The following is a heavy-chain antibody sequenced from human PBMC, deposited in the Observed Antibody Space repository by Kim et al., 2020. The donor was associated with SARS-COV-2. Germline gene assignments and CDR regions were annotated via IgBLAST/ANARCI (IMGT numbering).Heavy chain of an antibody. J-gene: IGHJ3*02. Sequence: ASVKVSCKASGYTFTTYGITWVRQAPGQGLEWMGWISGKNGNTNYAQNVQGRVTMTTDTSTSTAYMELRSLRSDDTAVYYCARRDSSSRDDAFDIWGQGTMVTVSS. D-gene: IGHD6-13*01. CDR3: ARRDSSSRDDAFDI. CDR2: ISGKNGNT. V-gene: IGHV1-18*04. CDR1: GYTFTTYG.